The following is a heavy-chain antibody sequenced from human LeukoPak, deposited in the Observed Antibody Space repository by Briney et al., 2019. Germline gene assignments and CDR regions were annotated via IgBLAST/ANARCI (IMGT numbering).Heavy chain of an antibody. CDR3: ARGEYCSSTSCYSGYLDY. V-gene: IGHV3-30-3*01. Sequence: PGGSLRLSCAASGFTFNSYAMHWVRQAPGKGLEWVAVISYDGSNKYYADSVKGRFTISRDNSKNTLYLQMNSLRAEDTAVYYCARGEYCSSTSCYSGYLDYWGQGTLVTVSS. CDR2: ISYDGSNK. D-gene: IGHD2-2*01. CDR1: GFTFNSYA. J-gene: IGHJ4*02.